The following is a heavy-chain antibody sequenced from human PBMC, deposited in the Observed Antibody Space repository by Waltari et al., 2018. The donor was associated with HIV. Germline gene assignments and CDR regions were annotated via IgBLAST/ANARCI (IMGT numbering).Heavy chain of an antibody. Sequence: QVQLQQWGAGLLKPSETLSLTCAVYGGSFSGYYWSWIRQPPGKGLEWIGEINHSGSNFYNPSLKSRVTMSVDTSKNQFSLKLSSVTAADTAVYYCARDPRAMPGYWGQGTLVTVSS. J-gene: IGHJ1*01. CDR2: INHSGSN. CDR3: ARDPRAMPGY. D-gene: IGHD2-2*01. CDR1: GGSFSGYY. V-gene: IGHV4-34*01.